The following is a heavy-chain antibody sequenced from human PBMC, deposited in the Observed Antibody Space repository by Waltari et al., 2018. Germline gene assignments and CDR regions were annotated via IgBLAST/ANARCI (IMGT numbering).Heavy chain of an antibody. D-gene: IGHD1-7*01. CDR2: LSGSGRDT. Sequence: EVQLLEFGGALVQPGVSLQLYCTASGFPFGTYAMSWVRQAPGNGLEWVSGLSGSGRDTYYAASVKGRFTISRDNSKNTLSLQMHSLRLDDTAFYYCSGGISGTIGSDYWGQGTQVTVSS. J-gene: IGHJ4*02. CDR3: SGGISGTIGSDY. CDR1: GFPFGTYA. V-gene: IGHV3-23*01.